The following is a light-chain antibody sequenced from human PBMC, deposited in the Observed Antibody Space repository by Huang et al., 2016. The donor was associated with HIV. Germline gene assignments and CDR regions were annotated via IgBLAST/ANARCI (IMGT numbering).Light chain of an antibody. CDR1: QGVTSNQ. CDR3: QQYGISPWT. Sequence: EVVLTQSPGTLSLSPGERATLSCRASQGVTSNQLAWYQQKPGQAPRLFIYGASARCTGIPDRFIGSGSGTGFTLTISRLEPEDSAVYYCQQYGISPWTFGQGTKVEIK. J-gene: IGKJ1*01. CDR2: GAS. V-gene: IGKV3-20*01.